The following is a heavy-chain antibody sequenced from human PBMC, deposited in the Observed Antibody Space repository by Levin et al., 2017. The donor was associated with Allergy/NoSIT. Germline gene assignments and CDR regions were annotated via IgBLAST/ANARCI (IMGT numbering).Heavy chain of an antibody. CDR3: ARGLPSGSDYWAFDY. J-gene: IGHJ4*02. Sequence: NASETLSLTCTVSGDSISNYCWSWIRQPAGEGLEWIGRISTSRGTKYNSSLKSRVTMSVDTSKNQFSLKLNSVTAADTAVYYCARGLPSGSDYWAFDYWGQGTLVTVSS. V-gene: IGHV4-4*07. CDR1: GDSISNYC. CDR2: ISTSRGT. D-gene: IGHD1-26*01.